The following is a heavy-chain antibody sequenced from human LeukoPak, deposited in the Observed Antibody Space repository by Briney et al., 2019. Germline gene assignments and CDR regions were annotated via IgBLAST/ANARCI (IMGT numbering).Heavy chain of an antibody. CDR1: GFTFDDYA. J-gene: IGHJ4*02. D-gene: IGHD3-22*01. Sequence: VRSLRLSCAASGFTFDDYAMHWVRQAPGKGLEWGSGISWNSGSISYADSVKGRFTISRDNAKNSLYLQMNSLRAEDTALYYCAKYISPTEHYYDSSGYFDYWGQGTLVTVSS. CDR2: ISWNSGSI. V-gene: IGHV3-9*01. CDR3: AKYISPTEHYYDSSGYFDY.